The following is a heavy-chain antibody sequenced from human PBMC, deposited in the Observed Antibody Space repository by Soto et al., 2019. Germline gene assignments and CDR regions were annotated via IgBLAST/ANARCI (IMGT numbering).Heavy chain of an antibody. CDR1: GYTFTDYY. V-gene: IGHV1-2*02. CDR2: INPNSGGT. Sequence: QVQLVQSGAEVKKPGASLKVSCKASGYTFTDYYVHWVRQAPGQGFEWMGWINPNSGGTKTAQKFQGRVTVTRDTSISTAYMDLSRLRSDDTAVYYCARDVTRTQSCTNGVCYYHYYDMDVWGQGTMVTVSS. CDR3: ARDVTRTQSCTNGVCYYHYYDMDV. J-gene: IGHJ6*02. D-gene: IGHD2-8*01.